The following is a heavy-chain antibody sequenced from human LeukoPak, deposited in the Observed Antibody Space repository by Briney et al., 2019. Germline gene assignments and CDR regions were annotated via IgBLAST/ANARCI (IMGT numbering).Heavy chain of an antibody. CDR1: GFTFSSYW. V-gene: IGHV3-74*01. D-gene: IGHD3-10*01. J-gene: IGHJ4*02. Sequence: PGGSLRLSCAASGFTFSSYWRHWVRQAPGKGLVWVSRINSDGSSTSYADSVKGRFTISRDNAKNTLYLQINSLRAEDTAVYYCAREIEGSGSYDYWGQGTLVTVSS. CDR3: AREIEGSGSYDY. CDR2: INSDGSST.